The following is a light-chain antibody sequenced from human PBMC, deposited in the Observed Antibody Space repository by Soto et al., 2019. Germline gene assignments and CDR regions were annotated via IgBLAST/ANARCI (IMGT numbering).Light chain of an antibody. CDR1: QSVNSDY. CDR3: QQYGSSHRT. V-gene: IGKV3-20*01. CDR2: GAS. Sequence: EIVLTQSPGTLSMSPGERATLSCRASQSVNSDYLAWYQQKPGQAPRLLIYGASRRATDIPDRFSGSGSGTDFTLTISRLEPEDFTVYYCQQYGSSHRTFGQGT. J-gene: IGKJ1*01.